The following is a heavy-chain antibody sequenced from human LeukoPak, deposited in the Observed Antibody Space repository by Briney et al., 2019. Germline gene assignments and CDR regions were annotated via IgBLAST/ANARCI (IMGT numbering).Heavy chain of an antibody. D-gene: IGHD4-23*01. Sequence: PSETPSLTCAVSGGPFSGYFWNWIRQPPGKSLEWIGEINDRGITNYNPSLKSRVTISVDTSRNQLSLKLTSVTAADTAVYYCARDPTTVVTVPYYFDDWGQGTLVTVSS. CDR3: ARDPTTVVTVPYYFDD. CDR1: GGPFSGYF. V-gene: IGHV4-34*01. CDR2: INDRGIT. J-gene: IGHJ4*02.